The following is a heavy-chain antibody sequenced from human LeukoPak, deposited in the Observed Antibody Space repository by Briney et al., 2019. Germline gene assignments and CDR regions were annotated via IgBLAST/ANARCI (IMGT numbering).Heavy chain of an antibody. CDR3: ARGVVATDYYYYYYMDV. Sequence: PSETLSLTCTVSGGSISSYYWSWIRQPPGKGLEWVGYIYYSGSTNYNPSLKSRVTISVDTSKNQFSLKLSSVTAADTAVYYCARGVVATDYYYYYYMDVWGKGTTVTISS. V-gene: IGHV4-59*01. CDR2: IYYSGST. D-gene: IGHD5-12*01. CDR1: GGSISSYY. J-gene: IGHJ6*03.